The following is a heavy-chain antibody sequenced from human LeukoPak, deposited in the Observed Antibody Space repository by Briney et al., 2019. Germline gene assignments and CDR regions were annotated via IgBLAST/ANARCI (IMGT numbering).Heavy chain of an antibody. D-gene: IGHD3-9*01. CDR1: GGSVSSGSYY. CDR2: IYYSGST. J-gene: IGHJ4*02. V-gene: IGHV4-61*01. Sequence: SETLSLTCTVPGGSVSSGSYYWSWIRQPPGKGLEWIGYIYYSGSTNYNPSLKSRVTISVDTSKNQFSLKLSSVTAADTAVYYCARGFDRETYYFDYWGQGTLVTVSS. CDR3: ARGFDRETYYFDY.